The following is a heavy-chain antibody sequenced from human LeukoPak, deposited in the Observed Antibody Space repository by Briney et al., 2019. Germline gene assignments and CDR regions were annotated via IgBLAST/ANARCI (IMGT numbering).Heavy chain of an antibody. D-gene: IGHD2-15*01. CDR1: GLTVSCNY. V-gene: IGHV3-53*01. CDR2: MYAVGRT. CDR3: ARAQSCGVADS. J-gene: IGHJ4*02. Sequence: GGALRHSCAASGLTVSCNYMSWVRPAPGRGLEWVSLMYAVGRTYYSVSVKGQFAIFRDSSKNTRYLQMNTPRAEDTAVYYCARAQSCGVADSWGQGILVTVSS.